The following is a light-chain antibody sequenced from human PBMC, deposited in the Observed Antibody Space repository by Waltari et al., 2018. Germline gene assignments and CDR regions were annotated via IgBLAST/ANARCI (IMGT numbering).Light chain of an antibody. CDR3: QHRSNWPRT. Sequence: EIVLTQSPATLSLSPGERATLSCRASQSVSSYLAWYQQKPAQAPRLLIYDASNRATGIPARFRGSGSGTDFTLTISSLEPEDFAVYYCQHRSNWPRTFGQGTKVEIK. CDR2: DAS. J-gene: IGKJ1*01. CDR1: QSVSSY. V-gene: IGKV3-11*01.